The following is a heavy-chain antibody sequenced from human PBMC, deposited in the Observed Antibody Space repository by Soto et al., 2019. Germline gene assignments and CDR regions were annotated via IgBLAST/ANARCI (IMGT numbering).Heavy chain of an antibody. D-gene: IGHD5-18*01. Sequence: ASVKVSCKASGYTFTGYYMHWVRQAPGQGLEWMGWINPNSGGTNYAQKLQGRVTMTTDTSTSTAYMELRSLRSDDTAVYYCARLRGYSYGYWFDPWGQGTLVTVSS. CDR3: ARLRGYSYGYWFDP. CDR2: INPNSGGT. CDR1: GYTFTGYY. J-gene: IGHJ5*02. V-gene: IGHV1-2*02.